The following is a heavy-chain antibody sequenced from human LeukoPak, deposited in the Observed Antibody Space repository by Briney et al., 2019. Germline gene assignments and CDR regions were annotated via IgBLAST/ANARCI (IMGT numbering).Heavy chain of an antibody. V-gene: IGHV4-61*02. CDR3: ARALFSSSWPDAFDI. J-gene: IGHJ3*02. CDR1: GGSISSGSYY. CDR2: IYTSGST. Sequence: SQTLSLTCTVSGGSISSGSYYWSWIRQPAGKGLEWIGRIYTSGSTNYNPSLKSRVTVSVDTSKNQFSLKLSSVTAADTAVYYCARALFSSSWPDAFDIWGQGTMVTVSS. D-gene: IGHD6-13*01.